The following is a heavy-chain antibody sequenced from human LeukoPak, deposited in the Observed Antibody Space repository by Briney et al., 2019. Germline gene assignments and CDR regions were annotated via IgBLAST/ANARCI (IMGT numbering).Heavy chain of an antibody. CDR2: ISSDGSRQ. CDR3: VRDLLYCSTSRCYAFDS. CDR1: GFTFTDYS. J-gene: IGHJ4*02. Sequence: PGGSLRLSCAASGFTFTDYSMHWVRQAPGKGLEWVAVISSDGSRQYYADSVRGRFTISRDNSKNTPYLQMNSVRPEDTAVYYCVRDLLYCSTSRCYAFDSWGQGTLVTVSS. V-gene: IGHV3-30-3*01. D-gene: IGHD2-2*01.